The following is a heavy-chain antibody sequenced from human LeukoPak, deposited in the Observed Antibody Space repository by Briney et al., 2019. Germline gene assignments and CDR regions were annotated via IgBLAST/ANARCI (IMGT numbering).Heavy chain of an antibody. D-gene: IGHD3-3*01. CDR2: INHSGST. CDR3: ARKCITIFGVVINGFDY. V-gene: IGHV4-34*01. Sequence: SETLSLTCAVYGGSFSGYYWSWIRQPPGKGLEWIGEINHSGSTNYNPSLKSRVTISVDTSKNQFSLKLSSVTAADTAVYYCARKCITIFGVVINGFDYWGQGTLVTVSS. CDR1: GGSFSGYY. J-gene: IGHJ4*02.